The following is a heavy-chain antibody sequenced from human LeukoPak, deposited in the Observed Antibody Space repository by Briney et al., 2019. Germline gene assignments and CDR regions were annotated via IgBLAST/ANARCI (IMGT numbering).Heavy chain of an antibody. J-gene: IGHJ4*02. V-gene: IGHV4-30-2*05. D-gene: IGHD5-18*01. CDR2: INYSGYT. Sequence: PSQTLSLTCAVSGGSISSGGYSWSWIRQPPGKGLEWIGYINYSGYTLYNPSLRSRVTISIDTSKNHFSLKVSSVTAADTAVYYCARDRGYSYGPFDYWGQGTLVTVSS. CDR3: ARDRGYSYGPFDY. CDR1: GGSISSGGYS.